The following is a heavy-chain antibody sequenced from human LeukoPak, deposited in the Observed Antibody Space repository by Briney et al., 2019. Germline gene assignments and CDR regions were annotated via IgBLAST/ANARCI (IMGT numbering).Heavy chain of an antibody. CDR3: ARVQTGSYARFGFDF. CDR2: INPNSGGT. V-gene: IGHV1-2*02. CDR1: GYTFTGYY. J-gene: IGHJ4*02. Sequence: ASVKVSCKASGYTFTGYYMHWVRQAPGQGLEWMGWINPNSGGTNYAQKFQGRVTMTRDTSISTAYMELSRLRSDDTAIYYCARVQTGSYARFGFDFWGQGTLVTVSS. D-gene: IGHD1-26*01.